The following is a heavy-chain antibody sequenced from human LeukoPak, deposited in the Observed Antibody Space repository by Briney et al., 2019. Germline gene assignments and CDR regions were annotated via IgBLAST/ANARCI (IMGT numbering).Heavy chain of an antibody. CDR1: GGSISSYY. J-gene: IGHJ5*02. CDR2: IYYSGST. V-gene: IGHV4-59*01. D-gene: IGHD1-14*01. CDR3: AREKVETVSNGFDP. Sequence: SETLSLACSVSGGSISSYYWSWIRQPPGKGLERIGYIYYSGSTNYNPSLKSRVTISVDTSKNQFSLKLSSVTAADTALYYCAREKVETVSNGFDPWGQGTLVTVSS.